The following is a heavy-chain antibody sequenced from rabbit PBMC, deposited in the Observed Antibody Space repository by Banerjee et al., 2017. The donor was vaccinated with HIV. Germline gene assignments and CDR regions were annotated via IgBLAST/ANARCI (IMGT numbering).Heavy chain of an antibody. V-gene: IGHV1S40*01. Sequence: LVKPGASLTLTCTASGFSFSGSYYMSWVRQAPGKGLEWIACIYVSNSAYIYYASWAKGRFTISKTSSTTVALQMTSLTAADTATYFCARDLNTDGYVGFAYAPTRFDLWGPGTLVTVS. D-gene: IGHD6-1*01. J-gene: IGHJ3*01. CDR3: ARDLNTDGYVGFAYAPTRFDL. CDR2: IYVSNSAYI. CDR1: GFSFSGSYY.